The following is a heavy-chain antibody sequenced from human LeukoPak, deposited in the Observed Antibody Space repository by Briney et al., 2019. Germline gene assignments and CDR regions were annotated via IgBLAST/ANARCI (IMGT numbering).Heavy chain of an antibody. D-gene: IGHD5-12*01. J-gene: IGHJ3*02. CDR2: IYYSGSI. V-gene: IGHV4-59*01. CDR1: GGSISSYY. CDR3: ARESISGPNAFDI. Sequence: SETLSLTCTVSGGSISSYYWSWIRQPPGEGLEWIGYIYYSGSINYNPSLKSRVTISVDTSKNQFSLKLSSVTAADTAVYYCARESISGPNAFDIWGQGTMVTVSS.